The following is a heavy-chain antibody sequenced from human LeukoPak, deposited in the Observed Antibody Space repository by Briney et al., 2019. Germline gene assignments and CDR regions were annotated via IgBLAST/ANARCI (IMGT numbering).Heavy chain of an antibody. CDR1: GFTFSSCW. V-gene: IGHV3-7*01. Sequence: GGSLRLSCAASGFTFSSCWMSWVRQAPGKGLEWVANIKQDGSEKYYVDSVKGRFTISRDNAKNSLYLQMNSLRAEDTAVYYCARARCTNGVCYTQDYYFDYWGQGTLVTVSS. CDR2: IKQDGSEK. J-gene: IGHJ4*02. D-gene: IGHD2-8*01. CDR3: ARARCTNGVCYTQDYYFDY.